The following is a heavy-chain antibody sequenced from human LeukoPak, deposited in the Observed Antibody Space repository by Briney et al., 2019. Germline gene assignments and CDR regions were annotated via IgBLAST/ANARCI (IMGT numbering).Heavy chain of an antibody. CDR1: GGSFSGYY. CDR2: IYTSGST. CDR3: ARDGIAASNWFDP. Sequence: SETLSLTCAVYGGSFSGYYWSWIRQPAGKGLEWIGRIYTSGSTNYNPSLKSRVTISVDTSKNQFSLKLSSVTAADTAVYYCARDGIAASNWFDPWGQGTLVTVSS. V-gene: IGHV4-4*07. D-gene: IGHD6-25*01. J-gene: IGHJ5*02.